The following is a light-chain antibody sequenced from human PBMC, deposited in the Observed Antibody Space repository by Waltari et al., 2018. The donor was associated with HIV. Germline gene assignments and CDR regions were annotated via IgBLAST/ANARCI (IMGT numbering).Light chain of an antibody. CDR1: QTVLFSSNNNNY. V-gene: IGKV4-1*01. J-gene: IGKJ4*01. Sequence: IVMTQSPDSLAVSLGERPTINCHSSQTVLFSSNNNNYLAWHQQKPGQPPKLLIYWASTRESGVPDRFSGSGSGTDFTLTIRSLQAEDVAIYYCQQYYNTPLTFGGGTKVEIK. CDR3: QQYYNTPLT. CDR2: WAS.